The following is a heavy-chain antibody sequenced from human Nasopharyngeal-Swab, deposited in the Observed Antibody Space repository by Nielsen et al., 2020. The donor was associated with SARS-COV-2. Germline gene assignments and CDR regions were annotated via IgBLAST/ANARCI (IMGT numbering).Heavy chain of an antibody. CDR2: IYYSGST. Sequence: SETLSLTCTVSGGSISSGGYYWSWIRQHPGKGLEWIGYIYYSGSTYYNPSLKSRVTISVDTSKNQFSLKLSYVTAADTAVYYCAKGATIFGVVAYGMDVWGQGTTVTVSS. CDR3: AKGATIFGVVAYGMDV. V-gene: IGHV4-31*03. D-gene: IGHD3-3*01. J-gene: IGHJ6*02. CDR1: GGSISSGGYY.